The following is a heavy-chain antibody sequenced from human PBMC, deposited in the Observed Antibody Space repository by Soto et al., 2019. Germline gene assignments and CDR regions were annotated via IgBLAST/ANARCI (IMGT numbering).Heavy chain of an antibody. D-gene: IGHD5-12*01. V-gene: IGHV4-4*07. J-gene: IGHJ4*02. CDR3: AREGSYSAYNFAHGIQLWSFDF. CDR1: GGSINTFY. CDR2: IFSSGST. Sequence: SETLSLTSTVSGGSINTFYWSWVRQPAGKGLEGVGRIFSSGSTSFNPSLESRVAMSVDRSKNHFSLNLGSVTAADMAVYYCAREGSYSAYNFAHGIQLWSFDFWGQGALVPVSS.